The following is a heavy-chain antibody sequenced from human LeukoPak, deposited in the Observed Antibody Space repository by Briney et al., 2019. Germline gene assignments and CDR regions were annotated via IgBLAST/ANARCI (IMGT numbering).Heavy chain of an antibody. D-gene: IGHD3-3*01. CDR2: ISSSSSTI. V-gene: IGHV3-48*02. J-gene: IGHJ5*02. CDR3: ARARGDYDFWSGYYLNWFDP. Sequence: GGSLRLSCAASGFTFSSYSMNWVRQAPGKGLEWVSYISSSSSTIYYADSVKGRFTISRVNAKNSLYLQMNSLRDEDTAVYYCARARGDYDFWSGYYLNWFDPWGQGTLVTVSS. CDR1: GFTFSSYS.